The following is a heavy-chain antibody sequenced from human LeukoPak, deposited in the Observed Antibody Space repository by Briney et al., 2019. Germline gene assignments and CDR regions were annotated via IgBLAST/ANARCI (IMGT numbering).Heavy chain of an antibody. CDR3: AYSFGDEVLLAY. D-gene: IGHD4-17*01. Sequence: GGSLRLSCAASGFTVSSNYMGWVRQAPGKGLEWVSVIYSGGSTYYADSVKGRFTISRDNSKNTLYLQMNSLRAEDTAVYYCAYSFGDEVLLAYWGQGTLVTVSS. CDR2: IYSGGST. V-gene: IGHV3-66*02. CDR1: GFTVSSNY. J-gene: IGHJ4*02.